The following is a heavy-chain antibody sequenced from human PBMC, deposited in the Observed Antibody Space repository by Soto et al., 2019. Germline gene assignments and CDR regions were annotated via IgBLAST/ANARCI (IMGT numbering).Heavy chain of an antibody. D-gene: IGHD3-22*01. CDR3: ARVGPAHYYDSSGYYAPLDY. CDR1: GDTFSSYA. Sequence: QVQLVQSGAEVKKPGSSVKVSCKASGDTFSSYAINWVRQAPGQGLEWMGGIIPMFGTANYAQKFKGRVTITAGESTSTVYMELSSLRYEVTAVYYCARVGPAHYYDSSGYYAPLDYWGQGTLVTVSS. CDR2: IIPMFGTA. V-gene: IGHV1-69*01. J-gene: IGHJ4*02.